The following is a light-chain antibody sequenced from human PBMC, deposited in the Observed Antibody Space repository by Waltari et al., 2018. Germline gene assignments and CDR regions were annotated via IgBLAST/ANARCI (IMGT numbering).Light chain of an antibody. J-gene: IGLJ3*02. CDR3: CSYAGRSTWV. Sequence: QSALTQPASVSGSPGQSSTISCTGTSSDVGWYKFVSCYQQHPRKAPKLMIYEGTKRPSGVSNRFSGSKSGNTASLTISGLQAEDEADYYCCSYAGRSTWVFGGGTKLTVL. CDR1: SSDVGWYKF. V-gene: IGLV2-23*01. CDR2: EGT.